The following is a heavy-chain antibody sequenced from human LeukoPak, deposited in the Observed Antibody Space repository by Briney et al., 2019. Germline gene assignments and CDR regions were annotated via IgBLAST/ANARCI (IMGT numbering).Heavy chain of an antibody. CDR2: IYHSGST. D-gene: IGHD4-17*01. CDR3: ARHDYGDYGAFDY. CDR1: GGSISSSNW. V-gene: IGHV4-4*02. J-gene: IGHJ4*02. Sequence: SETLSLTCAVSGGSISSSNWWSWVRQPPGKGLEWIGEIYHSGSTNYNPSLKSRVTISVDKSKNQFSLKLSSVTAADTAVYYCARHDYGDYGAFDYWGQGTLVTVSS.